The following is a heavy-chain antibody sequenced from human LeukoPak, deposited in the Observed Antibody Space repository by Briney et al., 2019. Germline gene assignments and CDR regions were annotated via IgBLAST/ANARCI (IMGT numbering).Heavy chain of an antibody. CDR2: IYYSGRT. J-gene: IGHJ4*02. Sequence: PSETLSLTCTVSGGSISSGGYYWSWIRQHPGKGLEWIGYIYYSGRTYYNASLKSRLTISVETSKNQFSLTLSSVTAADTAVYYCARVSGSYYVVDYWGPGTLVTVSS. CDR3: ARVSGSYYVVDY. CDR1: GGSISSGGYY. D-gene: IGHD1-26*01. V-gene: IGHV4-31*03.